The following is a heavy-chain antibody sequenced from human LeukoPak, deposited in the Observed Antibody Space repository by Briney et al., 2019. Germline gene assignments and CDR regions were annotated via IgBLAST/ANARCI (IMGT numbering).Heavy chain of an antibody. D-gene: IGHD6-13*01. CDR2: ISSSSSTI. V-gene: IGHV3-48*02. Sequence: GGSLRLSCAASGFTFSSYSMNCVRQAPGGGREWVSYISSSSSTIYYADSVKGRFTISRDNAKNSLYLQMNSLRDEDTAVYYCARDNGYSSSWSASGVDYWGQGTLVTVSS. CDR3: ARDNGYSSSWSASGVDY. J-gene: IGHJ4*02. CDR1: GFTFSSYS.